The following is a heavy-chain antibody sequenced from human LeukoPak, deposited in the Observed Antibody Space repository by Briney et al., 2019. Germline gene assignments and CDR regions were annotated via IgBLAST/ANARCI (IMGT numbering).Heavy chain of an antibody. D-gene: IGHD3-3*01. CDR1: GFTFNNYW. J-gene: IGHJ6*03. CDR3: VPRKEWSCYMDV. Sequence: GGSLRLSCAASGFTFNNYWMTWVRQAPGKGLEWVANIKQDGSEKSCVDSVKGRFTISRDNTKNTLYLQMNSLRAEDTAVYYCVPRKEWSCYMDVWGKGSTVTVSS. CDR2: IKQDGSEK. V-gene: IGHV3-7*03.